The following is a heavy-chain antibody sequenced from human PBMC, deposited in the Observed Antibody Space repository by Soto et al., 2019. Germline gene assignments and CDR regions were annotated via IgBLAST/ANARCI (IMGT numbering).Heavy chain of an antibody. V-gene: IGHV1-18*04. CDR2: ISAYNGNT. D-gene: IGHD5-18*01. J-gene: IGHJ6*02. CDR3: ARAGRGYSYAGLAAHYYYYGMDV. Sequence: QVQLVQSGAEVKKPGASVKVSCKASGYTFTSYGISWVRQAPGQGLEWMGWISAYNGNTNYAQKLQGRVTMTTDTSTSTAYIELRSLRSDDTAVYYCARAGRGYSYAGLAAHYYYYGMDVWGQGTTVTVSS. CDR1: GYTFTSYG.